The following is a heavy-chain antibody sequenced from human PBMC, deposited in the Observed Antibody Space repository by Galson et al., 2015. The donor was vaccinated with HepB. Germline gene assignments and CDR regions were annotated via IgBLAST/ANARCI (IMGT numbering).Heavy chain of an antibody. CDR3: TRDRGGDFDV. D-gene: IGHD3-16*01. CDR2: IWYDGSNK. CDR1: GFNFRSYG. V-gene: IGHV3-33*01. Sequence: SLRLSCAASGFNFRSYGMHWVRQAPGKGLEWVAVIWYDGSNKYYVDSVKGRFTISRDNSKNMLYLQMNSLRAEDTAVCFCTRDRGGDFDVWGQGTMVTVSS. J-gene: IGHJ3*01.